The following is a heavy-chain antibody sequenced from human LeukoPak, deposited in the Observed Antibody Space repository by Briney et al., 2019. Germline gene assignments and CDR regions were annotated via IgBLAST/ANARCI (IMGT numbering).Heavy chain of an antibody. D-gene: IGHD2-21*02. CDR2: INPSDGST. CDR3: ARGGAVVVTANNWFDP. CDR1: GYTFTSYY. V-gene: IGHV1-46*01. J-gene: IGHJ5*02. Sequence: ASVKVSCQASGYTFTSYYMHWVRQAPAQGLEWMGIINPSDGSTSYAQKFQGRVTMTRDTSTSTVYMELSSLRSEDRAVYYCARGGAVVVTANNWFDPWGQGTLVTVSS.